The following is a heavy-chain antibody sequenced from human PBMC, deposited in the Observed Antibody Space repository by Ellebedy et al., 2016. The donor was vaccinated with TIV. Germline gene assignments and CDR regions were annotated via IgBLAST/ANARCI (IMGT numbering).Heavy chain of an antibody. D-gene: IGHD6-13*01. V-gene: IGHV3-30*04. CDR2: ISYDGSNK. J-gene: IGHJ4*02. CDR3: AREDSSSRYPSFDY. CDR1: GFTFSSYA. Sequence: GESLKISXAASGFTFSSYAMHWVRQAPGKGLEWVAVISYDGSNKYYADSVKGRFTISRDNSKNTLYLQMNSLRAEDTAVYYCAREDSSSRYPSFDYWGQGTLVTVSS.